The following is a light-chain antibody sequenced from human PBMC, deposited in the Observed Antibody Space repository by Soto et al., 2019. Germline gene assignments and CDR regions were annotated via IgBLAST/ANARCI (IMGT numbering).Light chain of an antibody. J-gene: IGKJ1*01. CDR1: QSISTY. V-gene: IGKV1-39*01. CDR2: TTS. CDR3: QHSYSTPPA. Sequence: DIQMTQSPSSLSAYVGDRVTITCRASQSISTYLNWYLQKPGKAPNLLIYTTSILESGVPSRFSGSGSGTDFTLTISSLQPEDFATYYCQHSYSTPPAFGQGTKVDIK.